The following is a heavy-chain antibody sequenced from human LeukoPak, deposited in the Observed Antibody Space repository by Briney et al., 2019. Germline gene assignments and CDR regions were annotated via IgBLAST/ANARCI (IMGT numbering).Heavy chain of an antibody. CDR1: GFTFSSYA. CDR3: AKDGERFVVVVPAATGYAFDI. V-gene: IGHV3-23*01. Sequence: PGGSLRPSCAASGFTFSSYAMSWVRQAPGKGLEWVSXXXXXXXXTYYADSVKGRFTISRDNSKNTLYLQMNSLRAEDTAVYYCAKDGERFVVVVPAATGYAFDIWGQGTMVTVSS. J-gene: IGHJ3*02. D-gene: IGHD2-2*01. CDR2: XXXXXXXT.